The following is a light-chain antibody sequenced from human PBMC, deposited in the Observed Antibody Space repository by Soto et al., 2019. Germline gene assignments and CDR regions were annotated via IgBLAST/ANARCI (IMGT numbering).Light chain of an antibody. J-gene: IGLJ1*01. V-gene: IGLV1-40*01. CDR3: QSYDSSLSGSLV. Sequence: QSVLTQPPSVSGAPGQRVTISCIGSSSNIGAGYDVHWYQQLPGTAPKLLIYGNSNRPSGVPDRFSGSKSGTSASLAITGLQAEDEADYYCQSYDSSLSGSLVFGTGTKLTVL. CDR2: GNS. CDR1: SSNIGAGYD.